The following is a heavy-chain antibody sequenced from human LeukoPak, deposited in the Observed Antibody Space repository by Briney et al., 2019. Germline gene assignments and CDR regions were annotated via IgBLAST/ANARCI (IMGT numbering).Heavy chain of an antibody. CDR1: GGSISSYY. Sequence: SETLSLTCTVSGGSISSYYWSWIRQPAGKGLEWIGRIYTSGSTNYNPSLKSRVTMSVDTSKNQFSLKLSSVTAADTAVYYCAREWYYYDSSGSIHWYFDLWGRGTLVTVSS. D-gene: IGHD3-22*01. CDR2: IYTSGST. CDR3: AREWYYYDSSGSIHWYFDL. V-gene: IGHV4-4*07. J-gene: IGHJ2*01.